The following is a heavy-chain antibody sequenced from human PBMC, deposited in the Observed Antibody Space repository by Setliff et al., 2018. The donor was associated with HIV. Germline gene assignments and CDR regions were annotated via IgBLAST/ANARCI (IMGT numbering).Heavy chain of an antibody. J-gene: IGHJ4*02. CDR1: GVTSGDYY. CDR3: MRGRSITIFGVAYFDF. Sequence: SETLSLTCTFSGVTSGDYYWTWIRQHPVKGLEWIGYIYSSGTKYYNPSLKSRLAISLDTSKNQFSLNLKSVTAADAAVYYCMRGRSITIFGVAYFDFWGQGTQVTVSS. D-gene: IGHD3-3*01. CDR2: IYSSGTK. V-gene: IGHV4-31*03.